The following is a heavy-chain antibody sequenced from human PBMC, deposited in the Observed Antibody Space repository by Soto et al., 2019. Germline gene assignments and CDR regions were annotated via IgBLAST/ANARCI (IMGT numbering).Heavy chain of an antibody. CDR2: IYYGGIT. CDR1: GGSITSGGYY. Sequence: SETLSLXCSVSGGSITSGGYYWNWIRQHPGKGLEWIGYIYYGGITYYNPSLKSRITISVDTSKNQFSLKLSSATAADTAMYYCARDQLEGNWFDPWGQGTLVTVSS. D-gene: IGHD1-1*01. CDR3: ARDQLEGNWFDP. V-gene: IGHV4-31*03. J-gene: IGHJ5*02.